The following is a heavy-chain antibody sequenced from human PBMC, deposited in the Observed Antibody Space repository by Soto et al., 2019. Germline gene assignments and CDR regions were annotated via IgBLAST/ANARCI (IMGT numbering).Heavy chain of an antibody. J-gene: IGHJ5*02. CDR1: GFTFSDHY. V-gene: IGHV3-72*01. CDR3: ARVQLDSFDP. D-gene: IGHD1-1*01. CDR2: TRNKANSYTT. Sequence: EVQLVESGGGLVQPGGSLRLSCAASGFTFSDHYMDWVRQAPGKGLEWVGRTRNKANSYTTEYAASVKGRFTISRDDSKNSLYLQMNSLKTEDTAVYYCARVQLDSFDPWGQGTLVTVSS.